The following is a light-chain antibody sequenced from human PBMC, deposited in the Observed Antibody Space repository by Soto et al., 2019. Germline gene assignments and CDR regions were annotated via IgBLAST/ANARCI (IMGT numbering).Light chain of an antibody. CDR2: EVS. CDR1: SSDVGGYNY. J-gene: IGLJ7*01. V-gene: IGLV2-8*01. CDR3: SSYAGSNGTV. Sequence: QSALTQPPSASGSPGQSVTISCTGTSSDVGGYNYVSWYQQHPGKAPKLMIYEVSKRPSGVPDRFSRSKSGNTASLTVSGLQAEDEADYYCSSYAGSNGTVFGGGTQLTVL.